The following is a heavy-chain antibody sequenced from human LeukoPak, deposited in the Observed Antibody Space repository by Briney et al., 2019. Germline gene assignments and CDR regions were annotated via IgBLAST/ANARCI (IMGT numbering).Heavy chain of an antibody. CDR2: INGDGTTT. CDR1: GFTLSTLW. D-gene: IGHD1-26*01. CDR3: ARRWYTGTYYYFDL. Sequence: GGSLRLSCAASGFTLSTLWMHWVRQAPGKGLVWVSRINGDGTTTSYADSVKGRFTISRVNAKSTLYLEMDSLRAEDTAIYYCARRWYTGTYYYFDLWGQGTLVTVSS. V-gene: IGHV3-74*01. J-gene: IGHJ4*02.